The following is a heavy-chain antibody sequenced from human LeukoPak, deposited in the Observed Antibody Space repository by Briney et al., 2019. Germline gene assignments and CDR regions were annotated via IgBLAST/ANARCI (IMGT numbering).Heavy chain of an antibody. D-gene: IGHD2-15*01. Sequence: PGGSLRLSCAASGFTFSTYTMNWVRQAPGKGLEWVSYTSSSGSTIYYADSVKGRFTISRDNAKNSLYLQMNSLRAEDTAVYYCARDTVVVVAATAAKNYYYYMDVWGKGTTVTVSS. J-gene: IGHJ6*03. CDR2: TSSSGSTI. CDR3: ARDTVVVVAATAAKNYYYYMDV. V-gene: IGHV3-48*01. CDR1: GFTFSTYT.